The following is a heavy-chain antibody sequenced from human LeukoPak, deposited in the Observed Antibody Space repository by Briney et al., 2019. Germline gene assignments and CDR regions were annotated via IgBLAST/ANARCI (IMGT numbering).Heavy chain of an antibody. V-gene: IGHV3-11*04. Sequence: GGSLRLSCAASGFTFSDYYMSWIRQAPGKGLEWVSYISSSGSTIYYADSVKGRFTISRDNAKNSLYLRMNSLRAEDTAVYYCARADTMIVVVIPEYFQHWGQGTLVTVSS. CDR1: GFTFSDYY. J-gene: IGHJ1*01. CDR3: ARADTMIVVVIPEYFQH. D-gene: IGHD3-22*01. CDR2: ISSSGSTI.